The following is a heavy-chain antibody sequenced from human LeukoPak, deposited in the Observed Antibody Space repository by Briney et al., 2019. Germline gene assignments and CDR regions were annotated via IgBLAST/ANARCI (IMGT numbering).Heavy chain of an antibody. D-gene: IGHD1-7*01. J-gene: IGHJ6*02. CDR3: AKPMELELRGYYYYGMDV. CDR1: GFTFSSYG. Sequence: GGSLRLSCAASGFTFSSYGMHWVRQAPGKGLEWVAVIPYDGSNKYYADSVKGRFTISRDNSKNTLYLQMNSLRAEDTAVYYCAKPMELELRGYYYYGMDVWGQGTTVTVSS. CDR2: IPYDGSNK. V-gene: IGHV3-30*18.